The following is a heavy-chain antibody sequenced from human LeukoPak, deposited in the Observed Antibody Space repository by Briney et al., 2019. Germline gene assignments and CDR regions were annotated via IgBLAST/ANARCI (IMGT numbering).Heavy chain of an antibody. J-gene: IGHJ4*02. CDR1: GFTFSRYW. CDR2: IKQDGSEK. CDR3: AREEYGDHMW. D-gene: IGHD4-17*01. V-gene: IGHV3-7*01. Sequence: GGSLRLSCAASGFTFSRYWTSWVRQAPGKGLEWVANIKQDGSEKYYVDSVKGRFTISRDNARNSLYLQMNNLRAEDTAVYYCAREEYGDHMWWGQGTLVTVSS.